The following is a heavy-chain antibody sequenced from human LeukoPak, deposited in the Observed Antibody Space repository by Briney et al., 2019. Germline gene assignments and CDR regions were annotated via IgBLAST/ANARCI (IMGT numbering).Heavy chain of an antibody. D-gene: IGHD5-18*01. J-gene: IGHJ6*02. V-gene: IGHV3-43*02. Sequence: GGSLRLSCAASGFTFDDYAMHWVRQAPGKGLEWVSLISGDGGSTYYADSVKGRFTISRDNSKNSLCLQMNSLRTEDTALYYCAKDLSYGYFDYSYYGMDVWGQGTTVTVSS. CDR3: AKDLSYGYFDYSYYGMDV. CDR1: GFTFDDYA. CDR2: ISGDGGST.